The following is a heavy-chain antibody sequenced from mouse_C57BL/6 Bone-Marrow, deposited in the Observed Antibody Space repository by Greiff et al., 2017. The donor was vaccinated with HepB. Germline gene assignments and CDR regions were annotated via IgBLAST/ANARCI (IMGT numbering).Heavy chain of an antibody. D-gene: IGHD1-1*01. J-gene: IGHJ1*03. CDR1: GFTFNTYA. CDR3: VREPPLLRSGYFDV. CDR2: IRSKSSNYAT. Sequence: EVQLVESGGGLVQPKGSLKLSCAASGFTFNTYAMHWVRQAPGKGLEWVARIRSKSSNYATYYADSVKDRFTISRDDSQSMLYLQMNNLKTEDTAMYYCVREPPLLRSGYFDVWGTGTTVTVSS. V-gene: IGHV10-3*01.